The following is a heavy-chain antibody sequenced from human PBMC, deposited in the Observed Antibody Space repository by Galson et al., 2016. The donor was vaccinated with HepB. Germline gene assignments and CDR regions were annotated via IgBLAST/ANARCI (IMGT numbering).Heavy chain of an antibody. CDR2: ISGAGGST. CDR1: GFTFTNYA. V-gene: IGHV3-23*01. Sequence: SLRLSCAASGFTFTNYAMSWVRQAPGKGLEWVSLISGAGGSTYYAASLKGRVTISRDNSKNPVYLQMRSLRATDRAVYYCAKMGHSSSSYFFDSWGQGALVTVAS. J-gene: IGHJ4*02. D-gene: IGHD6-6*01. CDR3: AKMGHSSSSYFFDS.